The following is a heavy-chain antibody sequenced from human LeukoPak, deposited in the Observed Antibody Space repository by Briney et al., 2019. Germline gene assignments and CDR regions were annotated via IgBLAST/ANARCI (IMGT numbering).Heavy chain of an antibody. J-gene: IGHJ3*02. CDR3: ATSAAYYNEADI. CDR1: GYTFTSYY. Sequence: ASVKVSCKTSGYTFTSYYIHWVRQAPGQGLEWMGIINPSGGSTTYAQKFQGRLTMTSATSTSTVYMELSSLRSEDTAVYYCATSAAYYNEADIWGQGTMVTVSS. V-gene: IGHV1-46*01. CDR2: INPSGGST. D-gene: IGHD3-9*01.